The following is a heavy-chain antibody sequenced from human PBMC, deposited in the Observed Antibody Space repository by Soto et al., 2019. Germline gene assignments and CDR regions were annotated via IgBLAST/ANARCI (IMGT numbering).Heavy chain of an antibody. D-gene: IGHD1-26*01. Sequence: ASVKVSCKASGYTFTSYGIHWVRQAPGQRLEWTGWINPSGGSTSYAQKFQGRVTMTRDTSTSTVYMELSSLRSEDTAVYYCARAGSYRDFDYWGQGTLVTVSS. CDR2: INPSGGST. CDR1: GYTFTSYG. CDR3: ARAGSYRDFDY. V-gene: IGHV1-46*01. J-gene: IGHJ4*02.